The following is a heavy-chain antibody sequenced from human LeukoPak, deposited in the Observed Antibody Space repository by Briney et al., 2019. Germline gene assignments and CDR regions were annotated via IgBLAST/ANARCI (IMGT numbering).Heavy chain of an antibody. CDR3: ARDKVGTGATHLDY. Sequence: GGSLRLSCAASGFTFTTYWMSWVRQPPGKGLEWVANIKQDGTEKYYVDSVKGRFTISRDNAMNSLYLEMNSLRAEDTAVYYCARDKVGTGATHLDYWGQGTLVTVSS. CDR2: IKQDGTEK. V-gene: IGHV3-7*01. J-gene: IGHJ4*02. D-gene: IGHD1-26*01. CDR1: GFTFTTYW.